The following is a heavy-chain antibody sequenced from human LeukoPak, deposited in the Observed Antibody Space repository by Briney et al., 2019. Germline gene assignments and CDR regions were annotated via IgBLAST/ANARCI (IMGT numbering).Heavy chain of an antibody. CDR2: INPNSGGT. Sequence: ASVKVSCKASGYTFTGYYMHWVRQAPGQGVEWMGWINPNSGGTNYAQKFQGRVTMTRDTSISTAYMELSRLRSDDTAVYYCARALITMVRGVIPFGYWGQGTLVTVSS. CDR1: GYTFTGYY. V-gene: IGHV1-2*02. D-gene: IGHD3-10*01. J-gene: IGHJ4*02. CDR3: ARALITMVRGVIPFGY.